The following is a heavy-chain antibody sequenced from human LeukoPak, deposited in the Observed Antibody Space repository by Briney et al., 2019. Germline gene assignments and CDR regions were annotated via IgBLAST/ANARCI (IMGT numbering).Heavy chain of an antibody. Sequence: GGSLRLSCAASGFTFSSYSMNWVRQAPGKGLEWVSSISSSSSYIYYADSVKGRFTISRDNAKNSLYLQMNSQRAEDTAVYYCARDGMTRRNYYYYMDVWGKGTTVTVSS. CDR3: ARDGMTRRNYYYYMDV. CDR2: ISSSSSYI. CDR1: GFTFSSYS. J-gene: IGHJ6*03. V-gene: IGHV3-21*01. D-gene: IGHD1-14*01.